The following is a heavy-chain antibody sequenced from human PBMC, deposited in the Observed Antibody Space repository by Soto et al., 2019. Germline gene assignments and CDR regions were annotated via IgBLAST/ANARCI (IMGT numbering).Heavy chain of an antibody. V-gene: IGHV6-1*01. Sequence: LSLTCAISGDSVSSNSAAWNWIRQSPSRGLEWLGRTYYRSKWHNDYAVSVKSRITINPDTSKNQFSLQLNSVTPEDTAVYYCAREGGSYYAGDYYYGMDVWGQGTTVTVSS. CDR2: TYYRSKWHN. J-gene: IGHJ6*02. D-gene: IGHD1-26*01. CDR3: AREGGSYYAGDYYYGMDV. CDR1: GDSVSSNSAA.